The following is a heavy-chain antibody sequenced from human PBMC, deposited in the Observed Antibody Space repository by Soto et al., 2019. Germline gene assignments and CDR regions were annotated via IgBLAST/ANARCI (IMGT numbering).Heavy chain of an antibody. CDR1: GFTFSVYW. J-gene: IGHJ4*02. Sequence: RGSLRLSCAASGFTFSVYWMTWVRQAPGKGLEWVANIKEDGSEKYYVDSVKGRFTISRDDAKNSPYLQMSSLRAEDTAVYYCARGTTSDYWGQGTLVTVSS. V-gene: IGHV3-7*01. CDR3: ARGTTSDY. CDR2: IKEDGSEK. D-gene: IGHD1-1*01.